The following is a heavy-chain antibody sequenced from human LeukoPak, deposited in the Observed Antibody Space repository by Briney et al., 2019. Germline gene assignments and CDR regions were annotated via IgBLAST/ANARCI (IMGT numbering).Heavy chain of an antibody. V-gene: IGHV1-69*13. Sequence: ASVKVSCKASGGTFSSYAISWVRQAPGQGLEWMGGIIPIFGTANYAQKFQGRVTITADESTSTAYVELSSLRSEDTAVYYCARDNGLELSGDGGCDAFDIWGQGTMVTVSS. CDR1: GGTFSSYA. D-gene: IGHD1-1*01. CDR3: ARDNGLELSGDGGCDAFDI. J-gene: IGHJ3*02. CDR2: IIPIFGTA.